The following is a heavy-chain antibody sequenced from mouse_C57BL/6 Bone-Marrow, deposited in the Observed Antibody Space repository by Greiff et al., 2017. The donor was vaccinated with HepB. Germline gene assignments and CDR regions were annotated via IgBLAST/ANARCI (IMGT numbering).Heavy chain of an antibody. V-gene: IGHV1-55*01. CDR3: ARPLIYYYGSSTDYYAMDY. CDR1: GYTFTSYW. J-gene: IGHJ4*01. Sequence: QVQLQQSGAELVKPGASVKMSCKAYGYTFTSYWITWVKQRPGQGLEWIGDIYPGSGSTNYNEKFKSKATLTVDTSSSTAYMQLSSLTSEDSAVYYCARPLIYYYGSSTDYYAMDYWGQGTSVTVSS. D-gene: IGHD1-1*01. CDR2: IYPGSGST.